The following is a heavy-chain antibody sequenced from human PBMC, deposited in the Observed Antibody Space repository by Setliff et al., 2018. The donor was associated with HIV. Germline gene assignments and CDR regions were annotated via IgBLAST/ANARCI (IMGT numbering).Heavy chain of an antibody. Sequence: SETLSLTCTVSGGSISGTYYWNWIRQPAGKGLEWVGRIYKSGSSNANPSPKSRVTMSVDTSRNQFSLKLSSVTAADTAVYYCARRAFKDGYKRSYFDYWGQGTLVTVSS. CDR3: ARRAFKDGYKRSYFDY. J-gene: IGHJ4*02. CDR1: GGSISGTYY. V-gene: IGHV4-4*07. D-gene: IGHD5-12*01. CDR2: IYKSGSS.